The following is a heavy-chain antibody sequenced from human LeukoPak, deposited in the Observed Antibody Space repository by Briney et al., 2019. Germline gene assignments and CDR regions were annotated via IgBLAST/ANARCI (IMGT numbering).Heavy chain of an antibody. D-gene: IGHD6-19*01. Sequence: GGSLRLSCAASGFTFSSYSMNWVRQAPGKGLEWVSSISSSSSYIYYADSVQGRFTISRGNSKSTLRLQMNSLRVEDTAVYYCVRDARMETKAGQPFDDWGQGTLVTVSS. CDR2: ISSSSSYI. J-gene: IGHJ4*02. CDR3: VRDARMETKAGQPFDD. V-gene: IGHV3-21*01. CDR1: GFTFSSYS.